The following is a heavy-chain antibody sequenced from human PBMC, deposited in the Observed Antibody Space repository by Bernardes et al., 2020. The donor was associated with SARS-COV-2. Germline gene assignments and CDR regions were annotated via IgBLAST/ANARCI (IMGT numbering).Heavy chain of an antibody. CDR1: GYTFTSYA. CDR2: INAGNGNT. D-gene: IGHD6-19*01. J-gene: IGHJ4*02. CDR3: ARDGRPPTSAEYSSGWPPAGDY. Sequence: ASVKVSCKASGYTFTSYAMHWVRQAPGQRLEWMGWINAGNGNTKYSQKFQGRVTITRDTSASTAYMELSSLRSEDTAVYYCARDGRPPTSAEYSSGWPPAGDYWGQGTLVTVSS. V-gene: IGHV1-3*01.